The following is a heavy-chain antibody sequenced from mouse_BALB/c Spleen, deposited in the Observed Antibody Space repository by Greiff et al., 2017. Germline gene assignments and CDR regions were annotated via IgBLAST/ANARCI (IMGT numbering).Heavy chain of an antibody. D-gene: IGHD1-1*01. J-gene: IGHJ3*01. V-gene: IGHV1S81*02. CDR1: GYTFTSYW. Sequence: VQLQQSGAELVKPGASVKLSCKASGYTFTSYWMHWVKQRPGQGLEWIGEINPSNGRTNYNEKFKSKATLTVDKSSSTAYMQLSSLTSEDSAVYYCARRYYGSSYGFAYWGQGTLVTVSA. CDR3: ARRYYGSSYGFAY. CDR2: INPSNGRT.